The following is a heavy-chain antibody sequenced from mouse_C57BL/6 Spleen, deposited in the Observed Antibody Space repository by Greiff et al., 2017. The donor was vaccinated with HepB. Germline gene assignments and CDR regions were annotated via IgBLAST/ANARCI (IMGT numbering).Heavy chain of an antibody. Sequence: VQLQQSGAELVKPGASVKLSCKASGYTFTSYWMQWVKQRPGQGLEWIGEIDPSDSYTNYNQKFKGKATLTVDTSSSTAYMQLSSLTSEDSAVYYCSYYYGSSSYYFDNWGQGTTLTVSS. CDR1: GYTFTSYW. CDR2: IDPSDSYT. V-gene: IGHV1-50*01. CDR3: SYYYGSSSYYFDN. D-gene: IGHD1-1*01. J-gene: IGHJ2*01.